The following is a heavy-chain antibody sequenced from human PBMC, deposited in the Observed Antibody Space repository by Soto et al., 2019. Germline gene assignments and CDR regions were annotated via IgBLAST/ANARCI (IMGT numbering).Heavy chain of an antibody. CDR2: VYYSGSS. D-gene: IGHD6-6*01. J-gene: IGHJ4*02. CDR3: ARDDITSRPGYFDY. CDR1: GGSVSSGSYY. V-gene: IGHV4-61*01. Sequence: QVQLQESGPGLVKPSETLSLTCTVSGGSVSSGSYYWNWIRQPPGKGLEWIGYVYYSGSSNYNPSLKRRVTISVDTSKNEFSLKVKSVTAADTAVYYCARDDITSRPGYFDYWGQGTLVTVSS.